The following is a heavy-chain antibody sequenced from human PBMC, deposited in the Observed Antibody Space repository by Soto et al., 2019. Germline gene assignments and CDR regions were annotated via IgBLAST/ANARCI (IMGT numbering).Heavy chain of an antibody. V-gene: IGHV3-30-3*01. CDR1: GFTFSTYA. D-gene: IGHD3-10*01. CDR3: ARDRGSGRNYYYGMDV. Sequence: QVQLVESGGGVVQPGRSLRLSCAASGFTFSTYAMHWVRQAPCKGLEWVAVISYDGSNKYYADSVKGRFTISRDNSKNTLYLQMNSLRAEDTAVYYCARDRGSGRNYYYGMDVWRQGTTVTVSS. CDR2: ISYDGSNK. J-gene: IGHJ6*02.